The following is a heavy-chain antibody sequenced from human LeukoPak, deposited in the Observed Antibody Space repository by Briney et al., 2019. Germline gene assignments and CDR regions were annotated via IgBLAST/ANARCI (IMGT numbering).Heavy chain of an antibody. Sequence: SETLSLTCTVSGGSISSYYWSWLRQPPGKGLEWIGYIYYSGSTNYNPSLKSRVTISVDTSKNQFSLKLSSVTAADTAVYYCARASLPEDYYDSSGGFDYWGQGTLVTVSS. CDR3: ARASLPEDYYDSSGGFDY. D-gene: IGHD3-22*01. J-gene: IGHJ4*02. CDR1: GGSISSYY. V-gene: IGHV4-59*01. CDR2: IYYSGST.